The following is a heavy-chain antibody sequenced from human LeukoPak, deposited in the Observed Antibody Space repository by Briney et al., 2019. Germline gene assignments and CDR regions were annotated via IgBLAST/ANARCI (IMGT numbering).Heavy chain of an antibody. J-gene: IGHJ4*02. V-gene: IGHV3-23*01. D-gene: IGHD3-22*01. CDR1: GFTFSSYA. Sequence: GGSLRLSCAASGFTFSSYAMSWVRQAPGKGLEWVSSINNSGGATYYADSVKGRFTISRDNSKNTLYLQMNSLRAEDTAVYYCAREAGIDYYDSSGYYPYYFDYWGQGTLVTVSS. CDR2: INNSGGAT. CDR3: AREAGIDYYDSSGYYPYYFDY.